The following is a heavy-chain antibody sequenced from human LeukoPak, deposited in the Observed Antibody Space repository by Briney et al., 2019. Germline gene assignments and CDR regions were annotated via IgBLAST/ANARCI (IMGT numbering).Heavy chain of an antibody. J-gene: IGHJ4*02. CDR2: IYYSGST. Sequence: SETLSLTCTVSGGSIRSYYWSWIRQPPGKGLEWIAYIYYSGSTNYNPSLRSRVTISVDTSKNQFSLKLSSVTAADTAMYYCARDSIAAAGTKRFDYWGQGTLVTVSS. CDR3: ARDSIAAAGTKRFDY. D-gene: IGHD6-13*01. V-gene: IGHV4-59*01. CDR1: GGSIRSYY.